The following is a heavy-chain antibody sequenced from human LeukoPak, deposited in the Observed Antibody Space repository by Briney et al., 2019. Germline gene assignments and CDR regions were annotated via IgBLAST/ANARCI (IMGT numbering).Heavy chain of an antibody. CDR1: GGSFSGYY. CDR3: ARGSMNGRWQIVVGGYMDV. D-gene: IGHD3-22*01. Sequence: PSETLSLTCAVYGGSFSGYYWSWIRQPPGKGLEWIGEINHSGSTNYNPSLKSRVTISVDTSKNQFSLKLSSVTAADTAVYYCARGSMNGRWQIVVGGYMDVWGKGTTVTVSS. CDR2: INHSGST. V-gene: IGHV4-34*01. J-gene: IGHJ6*03.